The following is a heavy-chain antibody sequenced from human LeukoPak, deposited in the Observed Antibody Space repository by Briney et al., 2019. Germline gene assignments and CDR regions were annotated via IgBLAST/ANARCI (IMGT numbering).Heavy chain of an antibody. Sequence: GGSLRLSCAASGFTFSSYSMNWVRQAPGKGLEWVSSISSSSSYIYYADSVKGRFTISRDNAKNSLYLQMNSLRAEDTAVYYCARDLQYYYDSSGYYYFDYWGQGTLVTVSS. CDR3: ARDLQYYYDSSGYYYFDY. CDR1: GFTFSSYS. V-gene: IGHV3-21*01. D-gene: IGHD3-22*01. CDR2: ISSSSSYI. J-gene: IGHJ4*02.